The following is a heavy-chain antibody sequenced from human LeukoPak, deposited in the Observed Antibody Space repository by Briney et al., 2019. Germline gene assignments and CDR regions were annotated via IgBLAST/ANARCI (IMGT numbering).Heavy chain of an antibody. D-gene: IGHD1-1*01. J-gene: IGHJ4*02. CDR3: AKRQPYFFDY. V-gene: IGHV3-23*01. CDR2: INSGDGT. CDR1: GFTFSSYG. Sequence: PGGSLRLSCAASGFTFSSYGMSWVRQAPGKGLEWVSSINSGDGTYYADSVRGRFTISRDKPRNTLYLQINSLRADDTAVYSCAKRQPYFFDYWGQGTLVTASS.